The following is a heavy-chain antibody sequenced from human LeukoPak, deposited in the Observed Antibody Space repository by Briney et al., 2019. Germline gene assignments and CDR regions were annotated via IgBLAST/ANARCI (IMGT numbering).Heavy chain of an antibody. CDR2: VRYDGSNK. CDR1: GFTFSNQG. D-gene: IGHD1-7*01. J-gene: IGHJ4*02. Sequence: GGSLRLSCAASGFTFSNQGMHWVRQAPGKGLEWVAFVRYDGSNKYYADSEQGRFTISKDNSKNTLYLQMSSLTAEYTAVYYCAKDADNWNSYFAYWGQETLVTVSS. CDR3: AKDADNWNSYFAY. V-gene: IGHV3-30*02.